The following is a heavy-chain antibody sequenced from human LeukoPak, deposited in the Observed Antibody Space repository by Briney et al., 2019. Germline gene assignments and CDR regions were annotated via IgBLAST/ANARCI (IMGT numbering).Heavy chain of an antibody. CDR3: ATSYDILIGYFGS. J-gene: IGHJ4*02. CDR2: ISYDGSNK. Sequence: GGSLRLSCAASGFTFTHSALHWVRQAPGKGLEWVAVISYDGSNKYYTDSVKGRFTVSTDSSKSTLYLQMNSLRPEDTAVYYCATSYDILIGYFGSWGQGTLVTVSS. CDR1: GFTFTHSA. V-gene: IGHV3-30-3*01. D-gene: IGHD3-9*01.